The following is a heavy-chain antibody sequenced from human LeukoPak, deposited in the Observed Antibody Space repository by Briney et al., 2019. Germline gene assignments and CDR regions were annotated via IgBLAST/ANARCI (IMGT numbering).Heavy chain of an antibody. V-gene: IGHV3-30*04. Sequence: GGSLRLSCAASGFTFSSYAMHWVRQAPGKGLQWVAVISYDGSNKYYADSVKGRFTISRDNSKNTVYLQMNSLRADDTAMYYCARPDIVVVISPQGYMDVWGKGTTVTVSS. CDR1: GFTFSSYA. J-gene: IGHJ6*03. D-gene: IGHD2-15*01. CDR2: ISYDGSNK. CDR3: ARPDIVVVISPQGYMDV.